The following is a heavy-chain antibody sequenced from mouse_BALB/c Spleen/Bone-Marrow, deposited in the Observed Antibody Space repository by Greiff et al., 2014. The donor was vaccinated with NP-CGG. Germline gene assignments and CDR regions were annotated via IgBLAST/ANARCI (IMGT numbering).Heavy chain of an antibody. CDR2: IYPSDSYT. J-gene: IGHJ2*01. V-gene: IGHV1-69*02. Sequence: VQLVESGAELVRPGASVKLSCKASGYTFTSYWINWMKQRPGQGLEWIGNIYPSDSYTNYNQKFKDRATLTVDKSSSTAYMQLSSPTSEDSAVYYCTRSYGSSYEYYFDYWGQGTTLTVSS. CDR3: TRSYGSSYEYYFDY. CDR1: GYTFTSYW. D-gene: IGHD1-1*01.